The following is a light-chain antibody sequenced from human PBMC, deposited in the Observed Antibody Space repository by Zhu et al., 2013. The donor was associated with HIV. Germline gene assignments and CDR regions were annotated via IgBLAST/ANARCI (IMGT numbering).Light chain of an antibody. CDR2: DTS. Sequence: DIVLTQSPGTLSLSPGERATLSCTASQSVSSSYLAWYQHRPGQAPRLLVHDTSRRATAIPDRFSGSGSGTDFTLTISRLEPEDFAVYYCHQYDTRPFTFGPGTKVDIK. CDR1: QSVSSSY. J-gene: IGKJ3*01. V-gene: IGKV3-20*01. CDR3: HQYDTRPFT.